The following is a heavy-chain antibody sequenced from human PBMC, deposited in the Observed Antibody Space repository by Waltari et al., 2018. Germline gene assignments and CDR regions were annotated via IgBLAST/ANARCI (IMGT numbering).Heavy chain of an antibody. Sequence: QVQLQESGSGLVKPSETLSLTCTVSGGSITSYYWNWIRQPPGKGLEWIGYIYYTGNTNYTPSLKSRVTISVDTSKNQFSLKLSSVTAADTAVYYCARVLNGADAFDIWGQGTMVTVSS. CDR1: GGSITSYY. CDR3: ARVLNGADAFDI. D-gene: IGHD2-8*01. V-gene: IGHV4-59*01. J-gene: IGHJ3*02. CDR2: IYYTGNT.